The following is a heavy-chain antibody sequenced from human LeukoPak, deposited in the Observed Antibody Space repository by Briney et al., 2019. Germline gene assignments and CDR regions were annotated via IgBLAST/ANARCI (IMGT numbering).Heavy chain of an antibody. J-gene: IGHJ6*04. V-gene: IGHV3-7*03. CDR2: IKQDGGEE. CDR3: ANIFGVVPLASDV. Sequence: GGSLRLSCAASGFTFRTYWMSWVRQAPGRGLEWVANIKQDGGEENYVDSVKGRFTISRDNSKNTLYLQMNSLRAEDTAVYYCANIFGVVPLASDVWGKGTTVTVSS. CDR1: GFTFRTYW. D-gene: IGHD3-3*02.